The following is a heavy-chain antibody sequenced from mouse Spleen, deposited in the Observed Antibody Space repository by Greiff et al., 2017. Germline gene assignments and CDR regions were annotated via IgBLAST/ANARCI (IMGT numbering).Heavy chain of an antibody. V-gene: IGHV1-53*01. CDR3: ARASLYYYRSSPFAY. CDR1: GYTFTSYW. Sequence: QVQLQQPGTELVKPGASVKLSCKASGYTFTSYWMHWVKQRPGQGLEWIGNINPSNGGTNYNEKFKSKATLTVDKSSSTAYMQLSSLTSEDSAVYYCARASLYYYRSSPFAYWGQGTLVTVSA. D-gene: IGHD1-1*01. CDR2: INPSNGGT. J-gene: IGHJ3*01.